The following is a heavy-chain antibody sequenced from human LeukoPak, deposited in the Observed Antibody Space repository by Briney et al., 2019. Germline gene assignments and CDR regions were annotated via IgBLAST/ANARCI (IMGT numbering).Heavy chain of an antibody. CDR1: GGSISTSY. V-gene: IGHV4-34*01. CDR3: ARGREDIVVDFDY. CDR2: INHSGST. Sequence: SETLSLTCTVSGGSISTSYWSWIRQPPGKGLEWIGEINHSGSTNYSPSLKSRVTISVDTSKNQFSLKLSSVTAADTAVYYCARGREDIVVDFDYWGQGTLVTVSS. D-gene: IGHD2-2*01. J-gene: IGHJ4*02.